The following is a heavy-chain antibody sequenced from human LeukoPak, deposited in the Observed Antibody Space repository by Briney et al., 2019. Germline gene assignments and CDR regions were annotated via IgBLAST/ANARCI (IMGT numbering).Heavy chain of an antibody. CDR1: GFTFSSYG. D-gene: IGHD3-22*01. Sequence: GGSLRLSCAASGFTFSSYGMHWVRQAPGKGLEWVAVISYDGSNKYYADSVKGRFTISRDNSKNTLYLQMNSLRAEDTAVYYCAKDLIPDLVVSSEAFDIWGQGTMVTVSS. CDR2: ISYDGSNK. J-gene: IGHJ3*02. CDR3: AKDLIPDLVVSSEAFDI. V-gene: IGHV3-30*18.